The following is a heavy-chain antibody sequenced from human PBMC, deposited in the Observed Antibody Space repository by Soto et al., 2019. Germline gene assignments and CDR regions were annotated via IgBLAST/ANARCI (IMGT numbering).Heavy chain of an antibody. CDR1: GYSISSDYS. J-gene: IGHJ4*01. V-gene: IGHV4-38-2*01. Sequence: SETLSLTCAVSGYSISSDYSWGWIRQPPGKGLEWIGSMSHGGSTYYNPSLKSRVSISIDTSKNQFSLRVNSVTAADTAVYYCARVGADYGGYFDYWGRGTLVTVSS. D-gene: IGHD4-17*01. CDR3: ARVGADYGGYFDY. CDR2: MSHGGST.